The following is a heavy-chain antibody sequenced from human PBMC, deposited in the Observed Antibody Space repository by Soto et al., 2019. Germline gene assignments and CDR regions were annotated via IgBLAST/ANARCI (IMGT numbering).Heavy chain of an antibody. J-gene: IGHJ4*02. D-gene: IGHD4-17*01. CDR1: GGSISGYY. CDR3: GKISSHGVYAY. Sequence: SETLSLTCTISGGSISGYYWTWIRQSPGKGLEYIGYIYSGNTNYNPSLNSRVTISVDTSKNQFSLKLSSVTAADTAVYYCGKISSHGVYAYRGQGTLVTGSA. CDR2: IYSGNT. V-gene: IGHV4-59*08.